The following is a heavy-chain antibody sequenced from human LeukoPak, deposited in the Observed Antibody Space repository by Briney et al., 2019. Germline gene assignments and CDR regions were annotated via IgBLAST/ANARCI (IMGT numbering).Heavy chain of an antibody. CDR1: GPSFSSHA. V-gene: IGHV3-30*04. J-gene: IGHJ4*02. CDR2: ITYDGRDK. CDR3: AREIWEATGGTRFDS. Sequence: GGSLRLSCAASGPSFSSHAMNWFRQTPGQGLEWVAIITYDGRDKNYGDYVKGRFTLSRDNSKSTVGLQMNSLRGEDTAVYCAREIWEATGGTRFDSWGQGTLVTVSS. D-gene: IGHD6-13*01.